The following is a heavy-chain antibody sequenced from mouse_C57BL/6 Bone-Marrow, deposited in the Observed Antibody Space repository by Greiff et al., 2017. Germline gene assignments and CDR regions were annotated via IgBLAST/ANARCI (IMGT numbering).Heavy chain of an antibody. Sequence: QVQLQQPGAELVMPGASVKLSCKASGYTFTSYWMHWVKQRPGQGLEWIGEIDPSDSYTNYNQKFKGKSTLTVDQSSRTAYMQLSSLTSEDSAVYYCARHYDYDGYFDVWGTGTTVTVSS. V-gene: IGHV1-69*01. CDR1: GYTFTSYW. J-gene: IGHJ1*03. CDR3: ARHYDYDGYFDV. CDR2: IDPSDSYT. D-gene: IGHD2-4*01.